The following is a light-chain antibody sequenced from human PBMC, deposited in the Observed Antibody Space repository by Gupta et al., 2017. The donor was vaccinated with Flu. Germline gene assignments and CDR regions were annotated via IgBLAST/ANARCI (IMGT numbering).Light chain of an antibody. CDR1: ALPKQY. CDR2: KDS. J-gene: IGLJ2*01. CDR3: QSADSSGTYVV. Sequence: SYELTQPPSVSVWPGQTARFPCPGVALPKQYAYWYQQKPGHAPVLVIYKDSERPSGIPERVSGSSSGTTVSLTISGVQAEDEADYYWQSADSSGTYVVFGGGTKLTVL. V-gene: IGLV3-25*02.